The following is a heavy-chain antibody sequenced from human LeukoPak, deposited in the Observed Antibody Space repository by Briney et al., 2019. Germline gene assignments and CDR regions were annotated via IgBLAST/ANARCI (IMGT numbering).Heavy chain of an antibody. CDR1: GYSISSGYY. CDR2: IYHSGST. V-gene: IGHV4-38-2*02. Sequence: PSETLSLTCTVYGYSISSGYYWGWIRQPPGKGLEWIGSIYHSGSTYSNPSLKSRVTLSVDTSKNQFSLKLSSVTAADTAVYYCARDLNSNYYFDYWSQGTLVTVSS. D-gene: IGHD4-11*01. J-gene: IGHJ4*02. CDR3: ARDLNSNYYFDY.